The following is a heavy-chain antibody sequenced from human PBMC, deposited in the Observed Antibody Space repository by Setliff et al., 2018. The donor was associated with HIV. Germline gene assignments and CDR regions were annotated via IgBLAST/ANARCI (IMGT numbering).Heavy chain of an antibody. CDR3: TRLQLGASDY. Sequence: GESLKISCKASGFTFGDYGMSWVRQAPGKGLECVGFIGIKSYGGTTEYAASVKGRFTISRDDSKSIVYLQMNSLKTEDSAVYYCTRLQLGASDYWGPGSPVTVSS. D-gene: IGHD1-1*01. CDR1: GFTFGDYG. J-gene: IGHJ4*02. CDR2: IGIKSYGGTT. V-gene: IGHV3-49*04.